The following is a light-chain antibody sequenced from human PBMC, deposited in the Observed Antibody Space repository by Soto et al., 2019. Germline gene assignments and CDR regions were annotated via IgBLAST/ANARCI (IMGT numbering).Light chain of an antibody. V-gene: IGKV1-39*01. Sequence: DIQMSQSPSSLSASVGDRVTITCRAAESISRHLNWYQQKPGRAPDLLIYAASTLQNGVPSRFTGSGSGTAFTLTITGLQLEDFATYYCQQDYSTLATFGQGTRLEIK. CDR2: AAS. J-gene: IGKJ5*01. CDR1: ESISRH. CDR3: QQDYSTLAT.